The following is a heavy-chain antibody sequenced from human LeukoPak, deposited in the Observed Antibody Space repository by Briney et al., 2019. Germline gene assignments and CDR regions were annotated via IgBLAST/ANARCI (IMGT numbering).Heavy chain of an antibody. D-gene: IGHD2-15*01. CDR2: IKQDGSKK. J-gene: IGHJ4*02. CDR1: GFTFSSYW. CDR3: ARGVGDNGILGY. Sequence: PGGSLRLSCAASGFTFSSYWMTWVRQAPGKGLEWVANIKQDGSKKDYVDSVKGRFNIFRDNAKDSLYLQMNSLRVEDTAVYYCARGVGDNGILGYWGRGTMVAVSS. V-gene: IGHV3-7*01.